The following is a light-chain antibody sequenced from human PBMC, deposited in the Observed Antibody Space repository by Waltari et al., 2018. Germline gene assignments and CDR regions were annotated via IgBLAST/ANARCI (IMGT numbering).Light chain of an antibody. CDR2: AAS. CDR3: QQSYTTPLFT. V-gene: IGKV1-39*01. J-gene: IGKJ3*01. CDR1: QSISIS. Sequence: DIQMTQSPSSLSASVGDRVTITCRASQSISISLNWYQQKPGKAPKVLIYAASSLQSGVPSRFSGTGSGTDFTLTISSLQPEDYATYYCQQSYTTPLFTFGPGTKVDIK.